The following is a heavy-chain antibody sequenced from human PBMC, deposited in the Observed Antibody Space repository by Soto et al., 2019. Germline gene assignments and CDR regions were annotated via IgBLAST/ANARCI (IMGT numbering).Heavy chain of an antibody. CDR3: ARYCSSTSCYTGYGMDV. J-gene: IGHJ6*02. V-gene: IGHV4-31*03. CDR1: GGSISSGGYY. D-gene: IGHD2-2*02. Sequence: SETLSLTCTVSGGSISSGGYYWSWIRQHPGKGLEWIGYIYYSGSTYYNPSLKSRVTISVDTSKNQFSLKLSSVTAADTAVYYCARYCSSTSCYTGYGMDVWGQGTTVTV. CDR2: IYYSGST.